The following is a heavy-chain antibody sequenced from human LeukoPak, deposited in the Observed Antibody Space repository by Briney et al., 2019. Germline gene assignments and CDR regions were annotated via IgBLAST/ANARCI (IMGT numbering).Heavy chain of an antibody. V-gene: IGHV4-39*02. J-gene: IGHJ4*02. Sequence: PSETLSLTCAVFGDSITRSTYAWGWIRQPPGKGVEWIGNIDYSGTTYSRPSLKSRVTISVDRSKNHLSLQLTSVTAADTAVYYCLAVVVTGSQGPSDKDFWGQGALVTVSS. CDR2: IDYSGTT. D-gene: IGHD2-15*01. CDR3: LAVVVTGSQGPSDKDF. CDR1: GDSITRSTYA.